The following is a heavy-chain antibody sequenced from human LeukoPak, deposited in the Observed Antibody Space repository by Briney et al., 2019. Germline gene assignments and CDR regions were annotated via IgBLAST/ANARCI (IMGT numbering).Heavy chain of an antibody. CDR1: GFTFSGSG. CDR3: AKGGCRGTCIPLAY. Sequence: GGSLRLSCAASGFTFSGSGMSWVRQAPGKGLEWISSSGDSDGSTYYADSLKGRFTISRVNSKNTLYLQVNNLRPEDTAVYYCAKGGCRGTCIPLAYWGQGALVTVSP. V-gene: IGHV3-23*01. CDR2: SGDSDGST. J-gene: IGHJ4*02. D-gene: IGHD2-15*01.